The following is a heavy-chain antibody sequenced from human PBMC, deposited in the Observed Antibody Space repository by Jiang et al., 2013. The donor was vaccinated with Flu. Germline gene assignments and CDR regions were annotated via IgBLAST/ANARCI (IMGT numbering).Heavy chain of an antibody. D-gene: IGHD3-3*02. J-gene: IGHJ4*02. CDR2: ISASNGNT. V-gene: IGHV1-18*04. CDR3: ARDRFVALSAMGY. CDR1: GYNFPTHG. Sequence: QLVESGREVRKPGASVRVSCKASGYNFPTHGISWVRQAPGQGLEWMGWISASNGNTSYAQKFQGRVTMTTDTSTSTAYMDLRSLRSDDTAVYYCARDRFVALSAMGYWGQGTLVIVSS.